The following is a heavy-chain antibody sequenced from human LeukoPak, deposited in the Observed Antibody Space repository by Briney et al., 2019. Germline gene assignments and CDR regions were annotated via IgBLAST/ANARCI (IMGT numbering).Heavy chain of an antibody. Sequence: SETLSLTCTVSGGSISSSRYYWGWIRQPPGKGLEWIGSIYYSGSTYYNPSLKSRVTISVDTSKNQFSLKLSSVTAADTAVYYCARRRRYDILTGYSSFDYWGQGILVTVSS. CDR2: IYYSGST. V-gene: IGHV4-39*01. J-gene: IGHJ4*02. CDR1: GGSISSSRYY. CDR3: ARRRRYDILTGYSSFDY. D-gene: IGHD3-9*01.